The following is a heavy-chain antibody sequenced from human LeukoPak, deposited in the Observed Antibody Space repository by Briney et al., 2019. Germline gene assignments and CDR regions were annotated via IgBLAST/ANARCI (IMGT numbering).Heavy chain of an antibody. CDR1: GYTCTGYC. CDR3: ASAVARKGDVFDY. D-gene: IGHD6-19*01. Sequence: SVKVCCKASGYTCTGYCMQWVRKAPVQGSEWMGRINPNSGGTKYAEEVQGRVTMTRDASISTAYMELSRLSSDDTAVYYCASAVARKGDVFDYWGQGTLVTVSS. V-gene: IGHV1-2*06. J-gene: IGHJ4*02. CDR2: INPNSGGT.